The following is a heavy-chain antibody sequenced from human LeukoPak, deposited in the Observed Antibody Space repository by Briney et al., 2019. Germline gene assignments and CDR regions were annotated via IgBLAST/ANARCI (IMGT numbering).Heavy chain of an antibody. CDR3: ARLVCTSANCYAPSHLDY. CDR2: IYYSGTA. Sequence: SETLSLTCTVSGGSIKGSNYYWDWIRQTPGKGLEWIGGIYYSGTAYYNPSLKSRVTTSVDTSKNQFSLKLSSMTAADTAVYYCARLVCTSANCYAPSHLDYWGQGILVTVSS. V-gene: IGHV4-39*07. J-gene: IGHJ4*02. D-gene: IGHD2-2*01. CDR1: GGSIKGSNYY.